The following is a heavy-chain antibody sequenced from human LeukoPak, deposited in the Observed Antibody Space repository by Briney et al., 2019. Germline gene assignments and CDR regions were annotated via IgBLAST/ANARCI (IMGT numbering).Heavy chain of an antibody. CDR2: IYSGGST. V-gene: IGHV3-53*01. D-gene: IGHD6-6*01. Sequence: GGSLRLSCAASGFTVSSNYMSWVRQAPGKGLEWVSVIYSGGSTYYADSVKGRFTISRDNSKNTLYLQMNSLRAEDTAVYYCAREGSGSYYLDYWGQGTLVTVSS. CDR3: AREGSGSYYLDY. J-gene: IGHJ4*02. CDR1: GFTVSSNY.